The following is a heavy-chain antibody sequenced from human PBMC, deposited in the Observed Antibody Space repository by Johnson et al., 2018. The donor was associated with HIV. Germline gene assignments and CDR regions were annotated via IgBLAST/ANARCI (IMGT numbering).Heavy chain of an antibody. V-gene: IGHV3-7*05. Sequence: VQLVESGGGLVQPGGSLRLSCEGSGFTFSRYWMSWVRQAPGRGLEWVANIKQDRSEKYYVDSVKGRFTISRDNAKNSLYLQMNSLRAEDTAVYYCARVFRDYYDGSGYSYDAFDIWGQGTMVTVSS. CDR1: GFTFSRYW. CDR3: ARVFRDYYDGSGYSYDAFDI. D-gene: IGHD3-22*01. CDR2: IKQDRSEK. J-gene: IGHJ3*02.